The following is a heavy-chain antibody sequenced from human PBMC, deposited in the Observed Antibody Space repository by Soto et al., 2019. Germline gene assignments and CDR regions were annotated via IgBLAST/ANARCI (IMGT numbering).Heavy chain of an antibody. CDR2: ISANGGST. CDR3: AKEGGTAMVTFDY. J-gene: IGHJ4*02. V-gene: IGHV3-23*01. D-gene: IGHD5-18*01. Sequence: EVQLLESGGDLVQPGGSLRLSCAASRFTFSTYAMTWVRKAPGKALQWVSTISANGGSTYYSDSVKGRFTISRDNSKNTLYLQMNSLRAEDTAVYYCAKEGGTAMVTFDYWGQGTLVTVSS. CDR1: RFTFSTYA.